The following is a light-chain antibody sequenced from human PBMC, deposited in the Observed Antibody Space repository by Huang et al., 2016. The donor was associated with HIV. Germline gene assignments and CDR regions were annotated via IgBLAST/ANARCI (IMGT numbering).Light chain of an antibody. CDR1: QDINNF. Sequence: IRMTQSPSSLSASTGDRVTITCRANQDINNFLAWYQQRPGSVPKLLIYAASTMQSGVPARFSGNGSGTDFTLTIGCLHSEDVATYYCQQYDIHPLTFGPGTRVDIK. CDR2: AAS. V-gene: IGKV1-8*01. CDR3: QQYDIHPLT. J-gene: IGKJ3*01.